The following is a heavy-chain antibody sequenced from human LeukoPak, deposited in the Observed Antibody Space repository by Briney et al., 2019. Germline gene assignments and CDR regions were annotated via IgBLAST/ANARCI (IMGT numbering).Heavy chain of an antibody. V-gene: IGHV3-20*04. CDR2: IYWNGGST. J-gene: IGHJ4*02. CDR3: ARVSSPNSYFASPGDY. D-gene: IGHD5-18*01. Sequence: PGGSLRLSCAASGFIFDDYGMSWVRQAPGKGLEWVSGIYWNGGSTGYADSVKGRFTISRDNSKNTLYLQMGSLRAEDMAVYYCARVSSPNSYFASPGDYWGQGTLVTVSS. CDR1: GFIFDDYG.